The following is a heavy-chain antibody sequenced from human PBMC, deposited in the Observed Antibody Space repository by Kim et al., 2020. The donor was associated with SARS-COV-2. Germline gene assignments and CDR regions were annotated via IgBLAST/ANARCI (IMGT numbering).Heavy chain of an antibody. Sequence: ASVKVSCQASGYMFTDYYIHWVRQAPGQGLEWMGRLNPKSGGTHYSRRFQGRITLTRDTYTTTSLELSRRTSDDTAIDYCSRAIFQTDDNVYWG. CDR3: SRAIFQTDDNVY. J-gene: IGHJ4*01. CDR2: LNPKSGGT. D-gene: IGHD3-22*01. CDR1: GYMFTDYY. V-gene: IGHV1-2*06.